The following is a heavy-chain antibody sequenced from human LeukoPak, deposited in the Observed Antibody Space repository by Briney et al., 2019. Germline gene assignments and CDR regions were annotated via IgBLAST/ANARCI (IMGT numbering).Heavy chain of an antibody. CDR1: GYSISSGYY. J-gene: IGHJ4*02. V-gene: IGHV4-61*01. D-gene: IGHD1-26*01. CDR2: IYYSGST. CDR3: ARVEATGYYFDY. Sequence: SETLSLTCTVSGYSISSGYYWSWIRQPPGKGLEWIGYIYYSGSTNYNPSLKSRVTISVDTSKNQFSLKLSSVTAADTAVYYCARVEATGYYFDYWGQGTLVTVSS.